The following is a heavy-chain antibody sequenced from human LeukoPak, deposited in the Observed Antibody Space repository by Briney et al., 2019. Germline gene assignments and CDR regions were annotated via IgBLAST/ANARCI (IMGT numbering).Heavy chain of an antibody. CDR3: ARNYYSDY. J-gene: IGHJ4*02. D-gene: IGHD1-26*01. Sequence: GGSLRLSCEGSGFTSSSYVMSWVRQAPGKGLEWVSRISGSGADTYYVDSVKGRFTISRDNSKNTLYLQMNSLRGDDTAVYYCARNYYSDYWGQGTLISASS. V-gene: IGHV3-23*01. CDR2: ISGSGADT. CDR1: GFTSSSYV.